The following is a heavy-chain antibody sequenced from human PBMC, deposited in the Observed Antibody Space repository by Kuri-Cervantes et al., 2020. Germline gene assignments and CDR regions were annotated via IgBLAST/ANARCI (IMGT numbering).Heavy chain of an antibody. J-gene: IGHJ4*02. Sequence: SETLSLTCAFYGGSFSDYYWIWIRQAPGKGLEWIGENHHSGSTNYNPSLKSRVTISVDTSKNQFSLKLSSVTAADTAVYYCARARSRDFFGAFLDYWGQGTLVTVSS. CDR1: GGSFSDYY. CDR3: ARARSRDFFGAFLDY. CDR2: NHHSGST. D-gene: IGHD3-3*01. V-gene: IGHV4-34*01.